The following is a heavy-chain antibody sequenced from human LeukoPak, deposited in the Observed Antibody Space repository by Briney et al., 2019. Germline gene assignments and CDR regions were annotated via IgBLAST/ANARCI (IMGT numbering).Heavy chain of an antibody. D-gene: IGHD2-15*01. CDR1: GYSISCGYY. CDR3: AKRYPIERCSGGSCAHSHDY. CDR2: ISGSGGST. J-gene: IGHJ4*02. V-gene: IGHV3-23*01. Sequence: ETLSLTCAVSGYSISCGYYWGWIRQPPGKGLEWDSAISGSGGSTYYADSVKGRFTISRDNSKNTLYLQMNSLRAEDTAVYYCAKRYPIERCSGGSCAHSHDYWGQGTLVTVSS.